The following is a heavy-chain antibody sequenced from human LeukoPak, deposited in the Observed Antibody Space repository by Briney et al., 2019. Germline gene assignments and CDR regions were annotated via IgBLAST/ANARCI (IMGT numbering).Heavy chain of an antibody. Sequence: KPSETLSLTCTVSGGSISSDYWSWIRQPPGKGLEWIGYIYYSGSTNYNPSLKSRVTISVDRSKNQFSLRLSSVTAADTAVYFCAREPIYGSSGNWGQGTLVTVSS. CDR3: AREPIYGSSGN. D-gene: IGHD2-2*01. V-gene: IGHV4-59*01. J-gene: IGHJ4*02. CDR1: GGSISSDY. CDR2: IYYSGST.